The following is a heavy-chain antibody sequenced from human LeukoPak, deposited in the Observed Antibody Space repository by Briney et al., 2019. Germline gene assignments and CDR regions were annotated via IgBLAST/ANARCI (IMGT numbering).Heavy chain of an antibody. CDR3: ARVTVVVAATPFDY. Sequence: SVKVSCKASGGTFSSYAISWVRQAPGQGLEWMGGIIPIFGTANYAQKFQGRVTITADKSTSTAYMELSSLRSEDTAVYYCARVTVVVAATPFDYWGQGTLVTVSS. J-gene: IGHJ4*02. V-gene: IGHV1-69*06. D-gene: IGHD2-15*01. CDR1: GGTFSSYA. CDR2: IIPIFGTA.